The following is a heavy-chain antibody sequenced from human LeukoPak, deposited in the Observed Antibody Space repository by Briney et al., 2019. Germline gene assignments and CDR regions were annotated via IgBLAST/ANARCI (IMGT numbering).Heavy chain of an antibody. CDR2: IYYSGST. V-gene: IGHV4-59*01. D-gene: IGHD4-17*01. Sequence: SETLSLTCTVSGGSISSYYWSWIRQPPGKGLEWIGYIYYSGSTNYNPSLKSRVTISVDTSKNQFSLKLSSVTAADTAVYYCARHNGDYLADSFQRWGQGTLVTVSS. CDR3: ARHNGDYLADSFQR. CDR1: GGSISSYY. J-gene: IGHJ1*01.